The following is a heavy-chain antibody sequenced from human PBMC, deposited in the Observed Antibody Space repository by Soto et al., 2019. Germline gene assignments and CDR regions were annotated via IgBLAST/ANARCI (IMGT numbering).Heavy chain of an antibody. Sequence: QVQLQESGPGLVKPSETLSLTCAVSGGSITSHFWTWIRQTPGTGLEFIGYIHHTGRTHYSPSLKTRVTISMDTSTNQFSLNLTSLTAADTAVYYCVRGWNVPGWFDPWGQGTLVTVSS. V-gene: IGHV4-59*11. CDR3: VRGWNVPGWFDP. CDR2: IHHTGRT. J-gene: IGHJ5*02. D-gene: IGHD3-10*02. CDR1: GGSITSHF.